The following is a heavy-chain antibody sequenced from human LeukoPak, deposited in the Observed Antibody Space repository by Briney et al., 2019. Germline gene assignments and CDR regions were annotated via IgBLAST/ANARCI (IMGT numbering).Heavy chain of an antibody. CDR1: GYSLTSYW. Sequence: GESLKTLLKGPGYSLTSYWIGWVRQMPGKGLEWMGIIYPGDSDTRYSPSFQGQVTIPADTSISTFNLQWSSLKASVTAMYYCARLGELGRRSSGYYYRWGPTYFDSWGQGTLVTVSS. CDR2: IYPGDSDT. CDR3: ARLGELGRRSSGYYYRWGPTYFDS. J-gene: IGHJ4*02. V-gene: IGHV5-51*01. D-gene: IGHD3-22*01.